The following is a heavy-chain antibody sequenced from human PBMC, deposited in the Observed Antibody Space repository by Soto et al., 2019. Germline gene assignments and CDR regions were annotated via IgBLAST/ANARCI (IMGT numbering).Heavy chain of an antibody. Sequence: EVQLVESGGGLIQPGGSLRLSCAASGFTVSTKYMNWVRQAPGRGLEWVSVIYPGGNTYYTDSVKGRFTSSRDSSRNTMFLQMNSLRAEDTALYYCAGETYYYGSGNYGWFDPWGQGTLVTVSS. V-gene: IGHV3-53*01. D-gene: IGHD3-10*01. CDR1: GFTVSTKY. CDR2: IYPGGNT. CDR3: AGETYYYGSGNYGWFDP. J-gene: IGHJ5*02.